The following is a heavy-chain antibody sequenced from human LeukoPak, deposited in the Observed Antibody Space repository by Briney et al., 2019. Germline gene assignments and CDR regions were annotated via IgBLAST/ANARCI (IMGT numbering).Heavy chain of an antibody. D-gene: IGHD6-13*01. CDR3: AKEGRSTTPGY. CDR1: GFTFSNYG. J-gene: IGHJ4*02. Sequence: PGGSLRLSCAASGFTFSNYGMNWVRQAPGKGLEWVSSISRSGTSIYYADSLRGRFTISRDNAKNSLYLQMNSLGVDDTAVYYCAKEGRSTTPGYWGQGTLVTVSS. V-gene: IGHV3-21*01. CDR2: ISRSGTSI.